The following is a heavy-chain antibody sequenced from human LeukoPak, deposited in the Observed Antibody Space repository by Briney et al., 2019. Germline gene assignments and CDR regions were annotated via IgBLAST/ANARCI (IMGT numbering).Heavy chain of an antibody. CDR3: AREIEGSSMSDY. Sequence: GASVKVSCKASGYTFTGYYMHWVRQAPGQGLEWMGWINPNSGGTNYAQKLQGRVTMTTDTSTSTAYMELRSLRSDDTAVYYCAREIEGSSMSDYWGQGTLVTVSS. V-gene: IGHV1-2*02. J-gene: IGHJ4*02. CDR1: GYTFTGYY. CDR2: INPNSGGT. D-gene: IGHD1-26*01.